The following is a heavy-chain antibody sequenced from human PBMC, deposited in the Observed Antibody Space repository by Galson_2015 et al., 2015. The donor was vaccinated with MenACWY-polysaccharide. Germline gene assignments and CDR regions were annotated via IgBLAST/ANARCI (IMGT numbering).Heavy chain of an antibody. CDR3: ARDVETKGGRTDY. D-gene: IGHD1-1*01. Sequence: SLRLSCAASGFTFSSYLMSWVRQAPGKGLEWVANIKQEGSEKDYVDSVKGRFTISRDNSKDTLSLQMSSLGDEDTAVYYCARDVETKGGRTDYWGQGTLVTVSS. J-gene: IGHJ4*02. V-gene: IGHV3-7*01. CDR2: IKQEGSEK. CDR1: GFTFSSYL.